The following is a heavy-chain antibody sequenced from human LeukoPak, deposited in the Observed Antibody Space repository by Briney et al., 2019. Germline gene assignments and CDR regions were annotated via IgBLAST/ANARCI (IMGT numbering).Heavy chain of an antibody. V-gene: IGHV1-18*01. J-gene: IGHJ3*02. Sequence: ASVKVSCKASGYTFTSYGISWVRQAPGQGLEWMGWISAYNGNTNYAQKLQGRVTMTTDTSTSTAYMELRSLRSDDTAVYYCARLSTDVVTIFGVVTGPDAFDIWGQGTMVTVSS. CDR2: ISAYNGNT. D-gene: IGHD3-3*01. CDR1: GYTFTSYG. CDR3: ARLSTDVVTIFGVVTGPDAFDI.